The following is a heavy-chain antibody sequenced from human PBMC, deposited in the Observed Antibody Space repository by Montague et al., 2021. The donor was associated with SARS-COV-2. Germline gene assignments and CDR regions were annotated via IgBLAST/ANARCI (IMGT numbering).Heavy chain of an antibody. CDR3: AHAVAGTYYYYYMDV. CDR1: GFSLSTSGVG. CDR2: IYWNDDK. Sequence: PALVKPTQTLTLTCTFSGFSLSTSGVGVGWIRQPPGKALEWLALIYWNDDKRYSPSLKSRLTITKDTSKNQVVLTMTNMDPVDTATYCCAHAVAGTYYYYYMDVWGKGTTVTVSS. D-gene: IGHD6-19*01. V-gene: IGHV2-5*01. J-gene: IGHJ6*03.